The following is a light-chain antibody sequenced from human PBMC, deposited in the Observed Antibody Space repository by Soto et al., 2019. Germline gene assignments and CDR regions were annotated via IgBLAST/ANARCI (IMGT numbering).Light chain of an antibody. CDR2: EVS. CDR3: MQRTQLPPT. CDR1: QSLLHITGETF. V-gene: IGKV2D-29*02. Sequence: DVVMTQTPLSLSVAPGQPASISCKSSQSLLHITGETFLFWYLTKPGQSPQLLIYEVSTRVSGVPDRFSGSGSGTDFTLEISRVETDEGGMDDGMQRTQLPPTFGQGTRLEI. J-gene: IGKJ5*01.